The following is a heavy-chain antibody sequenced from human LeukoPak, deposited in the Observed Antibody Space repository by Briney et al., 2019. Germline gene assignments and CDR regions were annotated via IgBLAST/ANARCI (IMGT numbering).Heavy chain of an antibody. Sequence: ASVKVSCKSSGYTFTSYGIIWVRQAPGQGLEWMGWISAYNGNTNYAQKLQGRVTMTTDTSTSTAYMELRSLRSDDTAVYYCAREAPALGHFDYWGQGTLVTVSS. CDR2: ISAYNGNT. CDR3: AREAPALGHFDY. J-gene: IGHJ4*02. V-gene: IGHV1-18*01. CDR1: GYTFTSYG. D-gene: IGHD7-27*01.